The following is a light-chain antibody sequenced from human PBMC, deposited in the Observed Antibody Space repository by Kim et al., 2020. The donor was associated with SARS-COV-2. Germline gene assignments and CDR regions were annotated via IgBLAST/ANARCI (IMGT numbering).Light chain of an antibody. Sequence: SSVRLTCTLSSGHTRNSIAGHQQQPRKAPRYLMEVGSSGTYNRGGGVPVRFSGFSSGADRYLTTSSLRSEDEADYYCETWDRKTRVSGGGTRVTVL. CDR3: ETWDRKTRV. CDR1: SGHTRNS. CDR2: VGSSGTY. V-gene: IGLV4-60*03. J-gene: IGLJ3*02.